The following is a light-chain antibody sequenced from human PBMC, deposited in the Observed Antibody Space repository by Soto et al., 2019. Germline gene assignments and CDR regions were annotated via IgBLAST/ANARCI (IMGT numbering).Light chain of an antibody. Sequence: EIVLMQSPGTLSLSPGGRATLSCRASQSVRSSYLDWYQQKPGQAPRLLIYGASSMATGIPDRFSGSGSGTDFDLTSSRLGPEDLAVYYCQQYGSSPTFGGGTKVEMK. V-gene: IGKV3-20*01. CDR1: QSVRSSY. CDR3: QQYGSSPT. CDR2: GAS. J-gene: IGKJ4*01.